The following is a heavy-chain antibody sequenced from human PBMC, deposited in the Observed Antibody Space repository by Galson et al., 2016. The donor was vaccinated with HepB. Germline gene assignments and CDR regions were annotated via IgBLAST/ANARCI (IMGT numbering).Heavy chain of an antibody. CDR1: GYTFTTYA. CDR2: INAANGDT. CDR3: ARGHRVATVDYYYYGLDV. V-gene: IGHV1-3*01. D-gene: IGHD5-12*01. Sequence: SVKVSCKASGYTFTTYAMYWVRQAPGQRLEWMGWINAANGDTKYPQKLQGRGTITWDTSANTAYMELSSLRSEDTAVYYCARGHRVATVDYYYYGLDVWGQGTTVTVSS. J-gene: IGHJ6*02.